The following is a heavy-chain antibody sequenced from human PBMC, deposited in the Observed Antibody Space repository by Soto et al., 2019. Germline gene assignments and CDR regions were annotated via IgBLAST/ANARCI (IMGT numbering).Heavy chain of an antibody. Sequence: PSETLSLTCAVYGGSFSGYYWSWIRQPPGKGLEWIGEINHSGSTNYNPSLKSRVTISVDRSKNQFSLKLSSVTAADTAVYYCERVNNSSCYGWKYFYYMEVGGKGTTVTVSS. CDR2: INHSGST. V-gene: IGHV4-34*01. J-gene: IGHJ6*03. CDR3: ERVNNSSCYGWKYFYYMEV. D-gene: IGHD6-19*01. CDR1: GGSFSGYY.